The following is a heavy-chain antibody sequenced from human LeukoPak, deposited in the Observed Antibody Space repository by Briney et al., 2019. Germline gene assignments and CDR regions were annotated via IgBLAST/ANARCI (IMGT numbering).Heavy chain of an antibody. J-gene: IGHJ6*03. CDR2: IKQDGSEK. CDR3: ARDSTVRFLEWLPLDYYYYYMDV. Sequence: GGSLRLTCAASGFTFSSYWRSWVRQAPGKGLEWVAHIKQDGSEKYYVDSVKGRFTISRDNAKNSLYLQMNSLRAEDTAVYYCARDSTVRFLEWLPLDYYYYYMDVWGKGTTVTVSS. CDR1: GFTFSSYW. D-gene: IGHD3-3*01. V-gene: IGHV3-7*01.